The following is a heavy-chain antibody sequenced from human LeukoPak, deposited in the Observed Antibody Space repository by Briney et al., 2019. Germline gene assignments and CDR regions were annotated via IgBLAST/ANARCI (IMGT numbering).Heavy chain of an antibody. Sequence: ASVKVSCKASGYTFTAYYMNWVRQAPGQGLEWMGRIIPILGIANYAQKFQGRVTITADKSTSTAYMELSSLRSEDTAVYYCARRNSGYDSVDYWGQGTLVTVSS. CDR3: ARRNSGYDSVDY. D-gene: IGHD5-12*01. V-gene: IGHV1-69*02. CDR2: IIPILGIA. CDR1: GYTFTAYY. J-gene: IGHJ4*02.